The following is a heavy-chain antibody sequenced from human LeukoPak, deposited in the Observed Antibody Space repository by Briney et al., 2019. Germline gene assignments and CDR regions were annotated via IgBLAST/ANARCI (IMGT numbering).Heavy chain of an antibody. V-gene: IGHV4-59*01. CDR1: GGSISSYY. CDR2: LYYSGST. J-gene: IGHJ3*01. Sequence: SETLSLTCTVSGGSISSYYWSWIRQPPGEKLEWIGYLYYSGSTNYNDSLGSRVTISADSSKNQFSLKLTSVTAADTAVYYCARDAKLLGAFDLWGPGTMVTVSS. CDR3: ARDAKLLGAFDL.